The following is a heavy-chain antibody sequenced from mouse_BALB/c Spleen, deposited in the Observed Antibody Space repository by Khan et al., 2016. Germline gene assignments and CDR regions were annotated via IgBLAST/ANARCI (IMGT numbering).Heavy chain of an antibody. CDR3: ARGYDGYPYYFDY. V-gene: IGHV3-2*02. CDR2: ISYSGST. Sequence: EVELVELGPGLVKPSQSLSLTCTVTGYSITSDYAWNWIRQFPGNKLEWMGYISYSGSTSYNPSLKSRISITRDTSKNQFFLQLNSVTTEDTATYYCARGYDGYPYYFDYWGQGTTLTVSS. CDR1: GYSITSDYA. J-gene: IGHJ2*01. D-gene: IGHD2-3*01.